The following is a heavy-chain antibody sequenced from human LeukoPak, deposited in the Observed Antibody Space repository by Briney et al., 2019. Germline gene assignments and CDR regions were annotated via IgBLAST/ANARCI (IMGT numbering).Heavy chain of an antibody. CDR1: GYTFTSYA. CDR2: INAGNGNK. J-gene: IGHJ4*02. D-gene: IGHD2-15*01. V-gene: IGHV1-3*01. CDR3: ALVVAANFDY. Sequence: ASVKVSCKASGYTFTSYAMHWVRQAPGQRLEGRGWINAGNGNKKYSQKFQGRVTITRDTSASTAYMELSSLRSEDTAVYYCALVVAANFDYWGQGTLVTVSS.